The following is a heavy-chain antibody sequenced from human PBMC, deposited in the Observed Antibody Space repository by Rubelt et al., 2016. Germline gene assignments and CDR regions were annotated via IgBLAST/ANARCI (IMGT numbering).Heavy chain of an antibody. CDR1: EFTFSNYR. CDR2: INDDGSST. V-gene: IGHV3-74*01. Sequence: EVQLLESGGGLVQPGGSLRLPCAASEFTFSNYRMHWVRQAPGKGLVWVSRINDDGSSTGYAASVKGRFTISRDNARNTLYLQMNSLRAEDTALYYCGRDLTTQGAIDYWGQGTLVTVSS. D-gene: IGHD3-9*01. J-gene: IGHJ4*02. CDR3: GRDLTTQGAIDY.